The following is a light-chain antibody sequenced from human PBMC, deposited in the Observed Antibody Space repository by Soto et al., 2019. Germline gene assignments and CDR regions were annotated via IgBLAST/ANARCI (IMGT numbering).Light chain of an antibody. CDR3: QQYGSSPPYT. CDR2: GAS. V-gene: IGKV3-20*01. Sequence: EIVLTQSPGTLSLSPGERATLSCRASQSVGSNYLARYQQKPGQAPRLLIYGASSRASGIPDRFSGSGSGTDFTLTISRLEPEDFAVYYCQQYGSSPPYTFGQGTKLEIK. CDR1: QSVGSNY. J-gene: IGKJ2*01.